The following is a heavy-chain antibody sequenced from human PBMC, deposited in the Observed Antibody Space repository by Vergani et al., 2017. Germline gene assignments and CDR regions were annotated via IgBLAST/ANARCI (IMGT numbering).Heavy chain of an antibody. D-gene: IGHD2-2*02. CDR1: GFTFSSYR. CDR2: IWYDGSNK. V-gene: IGHV3-33*01. J-gene: IGHJ4*02. CDR3: ARALGYCSSTSCYRLDY. Sequence: QVQLVESGGGAVQPGRSLRLSCAASGFTFSSYRMHWVRQAPGKGLEWVAVIWYDGSNKYYADPVKGRFTISRDNSKNTLYLQMNSLRAEDTAVYYCARALGYCSSTSCYRLDYWGQGTLVTVSS.